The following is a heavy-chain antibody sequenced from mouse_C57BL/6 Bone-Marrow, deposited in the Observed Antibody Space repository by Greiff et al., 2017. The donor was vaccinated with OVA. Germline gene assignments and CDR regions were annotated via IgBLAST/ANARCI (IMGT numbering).Heavy chain of an antibody. CDR3: ARCSYLFYWYFDV. D-gene: IGHD2-10*01. CDR1: GYTFTSYW. J-gene: IGHJ1*03. CDR2: IHPNSGST. Sequence: QVQLQQPGAELVKPGASVKLSCKASGYTFTSYWMHWVKQRPGQGLEWIGMIHPNSGSTNYNEKFKSKATLTVDKSSSTAYMQLSSLTSADSAVYYCARCSYLFYWYFDVWGTGTTVTVSS. V-gene: IGHV1-64*01.